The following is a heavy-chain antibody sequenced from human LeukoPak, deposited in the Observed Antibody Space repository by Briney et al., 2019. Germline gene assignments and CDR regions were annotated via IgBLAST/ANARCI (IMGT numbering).Heavy chain of an antibody. CDR1: GYSFTSYW. CDR2: IDPSDSYT. Sequence: GESLKISCKGSGYSFTSYWISWVRQMPGKGLEWMGRIDPSDSYTNYSPSFQGHVTISADKSISTAYLQWSSLKASDTAMYYCATAVAPYYHYYGMDVWGQGTTVTVSS. D-gene: IGHD5-12*01. V-gene: IGHV5-10-1*01. J-gene: IGHJ6*02. CDR3: ATAVAPYYHYYGMDV.